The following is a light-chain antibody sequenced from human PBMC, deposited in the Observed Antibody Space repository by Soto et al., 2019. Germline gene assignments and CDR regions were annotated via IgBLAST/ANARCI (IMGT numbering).Light chain of an antibody. CDR1: SSNIGAGYD. CDR2: GNT. V-gene: IGLV1-40*01. CDR3: QSYDSSLSGPSFV. Sequence: QPVLTQPPSVSGAPGQRVTISCTGSSSNIGAGYDVHWYQQLPGTAPKLLIYGNTNRPSAVPDRFSGSKSGPSASLAITGLQAEDEADYYCQSYDSSLSGPSFVFGTGTKVTVL. J-gene: IGLJ1*01.